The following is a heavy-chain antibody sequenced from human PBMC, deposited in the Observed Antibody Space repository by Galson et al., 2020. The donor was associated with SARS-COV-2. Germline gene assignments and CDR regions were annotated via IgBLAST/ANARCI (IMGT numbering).Heavy chain of an antibody. CDR2: IIPIFGTA. D-gene: IGHD2-21*01. CDR3: ANLKLSGGGDFDY. CDR1: GGTFSSYA. Sequence: SVKVSCKASGGTFSSYAISWVRQAPGQGLEWMGGIIPIFGTANYAQKFQGKVTITADKSTSTAYMELSSLRSEDMAVYYCANLKLSGGGDFDYWGQGTLVTVSS. V-gene: IGHV1-69*06. J-gene: IGHJ4*02.